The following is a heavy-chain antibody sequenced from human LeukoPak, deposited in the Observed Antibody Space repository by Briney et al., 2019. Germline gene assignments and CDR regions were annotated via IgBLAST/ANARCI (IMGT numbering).Heavy chain of an antibody. V-gene: IGHV4-38-2*02. CDR3: ARDRGGRTGYASGDFDF. D-gene: IGHD5-12*01. CDR1: SFSISNGFY. Sequence: SETLSLTCVVSSFSISNGFYWVWIRQPPGKGLEWIGNVFYSGVTYYNPSLMSRVTISVYTSKNQFSLKLNSVTAADTAVYYWARDRGGRTGYASGDFDFWGQGVLVTVSS. J-gene: IGHJ4*02. CDR2: VFYSGVT.